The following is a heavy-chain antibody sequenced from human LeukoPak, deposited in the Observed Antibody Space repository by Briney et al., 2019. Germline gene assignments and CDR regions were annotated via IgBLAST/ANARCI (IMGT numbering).Heavy chain of an antibody. Sequence: PGGSLRLACAAPGFTFSDYYMSWIRQAPGKGLEWVSYISSSGSTIYYAGSVKGRFTISRDNAKNSLYLQMNSLRAEDTAVYYCARDQKVQWLGLDYRGQGTLVTVSS. V-gene: IGHV3-11*01. J-gene: IGHJ4*02. CDR2: ISSSGSTI. CDR3: ARDQKVQWLGLDY. CDR1: GFTFSDYY. D-gene: IGHD6-19*01.